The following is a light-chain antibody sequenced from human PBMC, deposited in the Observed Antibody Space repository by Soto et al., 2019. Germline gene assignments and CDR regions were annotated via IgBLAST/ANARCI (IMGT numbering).Light chain of an antibody. V-gene: IGKV1-5*03. CDR1: QTISSW. Sequence: DIQMTQSPSTLSGSVGDRVTITCRASQTISSWLAWYQQKPGKAPKLLIYKASTLTSGIPSRFSGSGSGTEFTLTISSLQPDDFATYYCQHYNSYSEAFGQVTKVDIK. CDR2: KAS. J-gene: IGKJ1*01. CDR3: QHYNSYSEA.